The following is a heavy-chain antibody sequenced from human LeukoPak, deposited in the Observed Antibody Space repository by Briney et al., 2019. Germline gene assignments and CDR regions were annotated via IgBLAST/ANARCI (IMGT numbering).Heavy chain of an antibody. CDR1: EYTFTDCY. J-gene: IGHJ4*02. D-gene: IGHD3-16*01. V-gene: IGHV1-2*02. CDR3: AKGHYDGVHPHYDGGSVDS. Sequence: ASVKVSCKALEYTFTDCYIHWVRQAPGQGLEWMGLINPKSGGRDTNYAQKFRGRVTMTTDTSISTAYMELSRLRSDDTAVYFCAKGHYDGVHPHYDGGSVDSWGQGTHITVSS. CDR2: INPKSGGRDT.